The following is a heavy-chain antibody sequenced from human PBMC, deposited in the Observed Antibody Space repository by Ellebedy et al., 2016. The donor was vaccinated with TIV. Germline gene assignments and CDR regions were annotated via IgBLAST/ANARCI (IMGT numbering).Heavy chain of an antibody. Sequence: GGSLRLXCAASGFTFSSYWMHWVRQAPGKGLVWVSRMNSDGSTTNYAASVRGRFTISRDNAKNTLYLQMNSLRDEDTAVYYCATAGNYRFDSWGQGTLVTVSS. V-gene: IGHV3-74*01. D-gene: IGHD1-7*01. CDR2: MNSDGSTT. CDR1: GFTFSSYW. CDR3: ATAGNYRFDS. J-gene: IGHJ4*02.